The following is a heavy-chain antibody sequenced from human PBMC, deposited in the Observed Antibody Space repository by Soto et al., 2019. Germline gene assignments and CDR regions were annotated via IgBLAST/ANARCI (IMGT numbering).Heavy chain of an antibody. CDR1: GGSISSNY. Sequence: SETLSLTCTVSGGSISSNYWTWIRQPPGKGLEWIVYVYNSGSANYNPSIKSRVTISEDTSKSQFSLKVNSMTAADTAVYYGARYRRVAVAGYKLDNWGQGILVTVSS. CDR3: ARYRRVAVAGYKLDN. D-gene: IGHD6-13*01. J-gene: IGHJ4*02. V-gene: IGHV4-59*01. CDR2: VYNSGSA.